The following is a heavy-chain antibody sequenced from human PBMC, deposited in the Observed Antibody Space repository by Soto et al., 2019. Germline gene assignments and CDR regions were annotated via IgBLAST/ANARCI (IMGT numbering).Heavy chain of an antibody. Sequence: QVQLVQSGAEVKQPGASVKLSCKASGVTFSSYTISWVRQAPGQGLEWMGRIITILGIANYAQKFQGRVTITADKSTSTAYMELSSLRSEDTAVYYCARRPRDSNYHMDVGGKGTTVTVSS. D-gene: IGHD4-4*01. V-gene: IGHV1-69*02. CDR3: ARRPRDSNYHMDV. CDR1: GVTFSSYT. J-gene: IGHJ6*03. CDR2: IITILGIA.